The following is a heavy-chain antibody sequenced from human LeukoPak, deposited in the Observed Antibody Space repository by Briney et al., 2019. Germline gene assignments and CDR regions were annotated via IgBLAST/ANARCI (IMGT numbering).Heavy chain of an antibody. CDR3: ARLGYCSSTSCYNNWFDP. D-gene: IGHD2-2*01. CDR2: IYHSGST. J-gene: IGHJ5*02. V-gene: IGHV4-30-2*01. CDR1: GGSISSGGYS. Sequence: SQTLSLTCAVSGGSISSGGYSWSWIRQPPGKGLEWIGYIYHSGSTYYNPSLKSRVTISVDRSKNQFSVKLSSVTAADTAVYYCARLGYCSSTSCYNNWFDPWGQGTLVTVSS.